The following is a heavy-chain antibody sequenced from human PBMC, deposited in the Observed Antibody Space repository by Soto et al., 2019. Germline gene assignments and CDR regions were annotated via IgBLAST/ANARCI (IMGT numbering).Heavy chain of an antibody. V-gene: IGHV4-4*07. CDR2: IYATGTT. CDR3: VRDGTKTLRDWFDP. J-gene: IGHJ5*02. Sequence: SESLSLGCTVSGASIRGFYWSWIRKSAGKGLEWIGRIYATGTTDYNPSLKSRVMMSVDTSKKQFSLKLRSVTAADTAVYYCVRDGTKTLRDWFDPWGQGISVTVSS. CDR1: GASIRGFY. D-gene: IGHD1-1*01.